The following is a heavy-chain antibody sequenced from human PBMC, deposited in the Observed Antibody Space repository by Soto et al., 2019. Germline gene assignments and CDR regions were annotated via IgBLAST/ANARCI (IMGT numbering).Heavy chain of an antibody. J-gene: IGHJ4*02. D-gene: IGHD3-22*01. Sequence: EVQLLESGGGLVQPGGSLRLSCAASGFTFSSYAMNWVRQAPGRGLEWVSAISGSGGSTYYADSVNGRFTISRDNSKNTLYLQLNSLRAEDTAVYSCAKSVPGSSGLLHYFDYWGQGTLVTVSS. CDR1: GFTFSSYA. V-gene: IGHV3-23*01. CDR2: ISGSGGST. CDR3: AKSVPGSSGLLHYFDY.